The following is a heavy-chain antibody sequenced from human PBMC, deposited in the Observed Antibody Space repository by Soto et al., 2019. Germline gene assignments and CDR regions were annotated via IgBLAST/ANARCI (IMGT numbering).Heavy chain of an antibody. CDR2: INYSGRT. J-gene: IGHJ4*02. V-gene: IGHV4-39*01. D-gene: IGHD1-26*01. Sequence: SETLSLTCTVSGGSIGSSGNYWGWIRQPPGTGLEWIGTINYSGRTYDNPSLKSRVTMSVDTSKNQFSLKLTSVTAADTAVYYCARHEISGTYFDYWGQGTLVTVS. CDR1: GGSIGSSGNY. CDR3: ARHEISGTYFDY.